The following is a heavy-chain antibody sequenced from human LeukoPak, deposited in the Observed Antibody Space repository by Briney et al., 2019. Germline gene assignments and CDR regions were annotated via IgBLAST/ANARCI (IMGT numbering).Heavy chain of an antibody. Sequence: SVKVSCKASGGTFSCYAISWVRQAPGQGLEWMGGIIPIFGTANYAQKFQGRVTITADESTSTAYMELSSLRSEDTAVYYCARGPALSYGMDVWGQGTTVTVSS. J-gene: IGHJ6*02. D-gene: IGHD3-3*02. CDR1: GGTFSCYA. CDR3: ARGPALSYGMDV. CDR2: IIPIFGTA. V-gene: IGHV1-69*13.